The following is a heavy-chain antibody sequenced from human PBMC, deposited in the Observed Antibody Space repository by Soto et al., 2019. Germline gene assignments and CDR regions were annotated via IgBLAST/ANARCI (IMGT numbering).Heavy chain of an antibody. CDR2: IFSNVEK. J-gene: IGHJ6*03. CDR1: GFSLASGKVG. CDR3: AQILFGRSVAGGYFYMDV. Sequence: HVTLKESGPVLVKPTETLTLTCTVSGFSLASGKVGVTWFRQPPGKALEWLAHIFSNVEKSYRTSLKDRLTISEDTSKSQVVLTMTNVDPVDTATYYCAQILFGRSVAGGYFYMDVWGKGTTVTVSS. D-gene: IGHD6-19*01. V-gene: IGHV2-26*01.